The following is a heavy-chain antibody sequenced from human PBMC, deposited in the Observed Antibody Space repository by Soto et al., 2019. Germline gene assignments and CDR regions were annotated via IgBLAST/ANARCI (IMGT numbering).Heavy chain of an antibody. CDR3: AKVRYSSPMGYYYGMDV. CDR2: IIPIFGTA. CDR1: RVAFSKFI. V-gene: IGHV1-69*01. J-gene: IGHJ6*02. Sequence: QAQLEQSGGEVKKPGSSVKVSCKASRVAFSKFIVTWVRQAPGLGLEWVGGIIPIFGTANYAQKFQGRVTITADESTSTSCMEVNNLRSEDTAVYYCAKVRYSSPMGYYYGMDVWGQGTTVTFSS. D-gene: IGHD6-19*01.